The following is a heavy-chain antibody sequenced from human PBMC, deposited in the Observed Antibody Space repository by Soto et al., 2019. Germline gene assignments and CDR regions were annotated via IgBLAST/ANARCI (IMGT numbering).Heavy chain of an antibody. V-gene: IGHV4-39*01. Sequence: QLQLQESGPGLVKPSETLSLTCTVSGGSISSSSYYWGWIRQPPGKGLEWIGSIYYSGSTYYNPSLKSRVTISVDTSKTQFSRKLSSVTAADTAVYYCARNRGYSGYDRDYGMDVWGQGTTVTVSS. J-gene: IGHJ6*02. CDR1: GGSISSSSYY. D-gene: IGHD5-12*01. CDR2: IYYSGST. CDR3: ARNRGYSGYDRDYGMDV.